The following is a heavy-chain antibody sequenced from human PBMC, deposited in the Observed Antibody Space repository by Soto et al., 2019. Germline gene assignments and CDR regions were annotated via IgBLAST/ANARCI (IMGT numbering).Heavy chain of an antibody. J-gene: IGHJ5*02. CDR2: VTSDGSST. V-gene: IGHV3-74*01. Sequence: AESQRLSYADGGITYSECWMQLTRHASENVLVWVSRVTSDGSSTNYSDSVKGRLTISRDNAKNKLYLQMNSLRAEDASVYYCAISLPGRGYTGVDFCSCGQGTQVPV. D-gene: IGHD5-12*01. CDR3: AISLPGRGYTGVDFCS. CDR1: GITYSECW.